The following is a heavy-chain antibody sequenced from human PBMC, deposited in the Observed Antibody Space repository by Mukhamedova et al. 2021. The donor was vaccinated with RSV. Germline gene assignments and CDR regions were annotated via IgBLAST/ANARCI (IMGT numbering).Heavy chain of an antibody. Sequence: GLEWVAVISYDGSNKYYADSVKGRFTISRDNSKNTLYLQMNSLRAEDTAVYYCARRDYDSSGYSDYWGQGTLVTVSS. D-gene: IGHD3-22*01. J-gene: IGHJ4*02. CDR2: ISYDGSNK. CDR3: ARRDYDSSGYSDY. V-gene: IGHV3-30*04.